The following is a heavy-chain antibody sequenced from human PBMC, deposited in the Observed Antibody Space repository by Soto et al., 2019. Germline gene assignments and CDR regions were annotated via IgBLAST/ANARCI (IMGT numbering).Heavy chain of an antibody. J-gene: IGHJ4*02. D-gene: IGHD3-10*01. V-gene: IGHV3-23*01. CDR2: ISGSGGST. CDR3: AKDPGEEDFDY. CDR1: GFTFSSYA. Sequence: GGSLRLSCAASGFTFSSYAMSWVRQAPGKGLEWVSAISGSGGSTYYADSVKGRFTISRDNSKNTLYLQMNSLRAEDTAVDDCAKDPGEEDFDYWGQGTLVTVSS.